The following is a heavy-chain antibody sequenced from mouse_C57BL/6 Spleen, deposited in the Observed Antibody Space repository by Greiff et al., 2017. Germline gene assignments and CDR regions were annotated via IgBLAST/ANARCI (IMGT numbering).Heavy chain of an antibody. CDR2: IDPSDSYT. D-gene: IGHD3-2*02. Sequence: QVQLQQPGAELVRPGTSVKLSCKASGYTFTSYWMHWVKQRPGQGLEWIGVIDPSDSYTNYNHKFKGKATLTADTSSSTAYMQRSSLTSEDSAVYYCARGGYLAMDYWGQGTSLTVSS. CDR1: GYTFTSYW. J-gene: IGHJ4*01. V-gene: IGHV1-59*01. CDR3: ARGGYLAMDY.